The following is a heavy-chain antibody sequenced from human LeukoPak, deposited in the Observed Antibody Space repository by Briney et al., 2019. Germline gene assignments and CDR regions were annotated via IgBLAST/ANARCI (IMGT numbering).Heavy chain of an antibody. Sequence: GASVKVSCKASGYTFTGHYMHWVRQAPGQGLEWMGWINPNSGGTNYAQKFQGRVSMTGDTSISTSYMELSRLSSDDTAVYYCARVGCGGGDCYYLFDYWGQGTLVPVSS. CDR1: GYTFTGHY. CDR3: ARVGCGGGDCYYLFDY. D-gene: IGHD2-21*02. V-gene: IGHV1-2*02. J-gene: IGHJ4*02. CDR2: INPNSGGT.